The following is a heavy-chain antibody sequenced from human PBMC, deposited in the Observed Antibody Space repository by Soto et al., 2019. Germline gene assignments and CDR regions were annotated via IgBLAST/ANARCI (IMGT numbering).Heavy chain of an antibody. CDR3: AAPTVTTETYYYGMDV. CDR2: IVVGSGNT. Sequence: SVKVSCKASGFTFTSSAVQWVRQARGQRLEWIGWIVVGSGNTNYAQKFQERVTITRDMSTSTAYMELSSLRSEDTAVYYCAAPTVTTETYYYGMDVWGQGTTVTVSS. V-gene: IGHV1-58*01. J-gene: IGHJ6*02. CDR1: GFTFTSSA. D-gene: IGHD4-17*01.